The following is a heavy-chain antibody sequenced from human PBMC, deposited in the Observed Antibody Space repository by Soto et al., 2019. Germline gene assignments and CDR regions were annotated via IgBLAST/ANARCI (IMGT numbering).Heavy chain of an antibody. Sequence: GGSLRLSCAASGFTFSSYSMNWVRQAPGKGLEWVSYISSSSSTIYYADSVKGRFTISRDNAKNSLYLQMNSLRDEDTAVYYCARDPNNYVWGSYRYGGSVDYWGQGTLVTVS. D-gene: IGHD3-16*02. J-gene: IGHJ4*02. CDR1: GFTFSSYS. CDR3: ARDPNNYVWGSYRYGGSVDY. CDR2: ISSSSSTI. V-gene: IGHV3-48*02.